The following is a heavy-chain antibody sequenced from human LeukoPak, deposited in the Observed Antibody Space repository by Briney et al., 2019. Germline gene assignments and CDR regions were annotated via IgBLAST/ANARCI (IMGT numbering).Heavy chain of an antibody. CDR1: GYTFTSYD. CDR2: MNPNSGNT. D-gene: IGHD6-13*01. CDR3: ARGRGIAAAGKWPLGY. V-gene: IGHV1-8*03. J-gene: IGHJ4*02. Sequence: ASVKVSCKASGYTFTSYDINWVRQATGQGLEWMGWMNPNSGNTGYAQKFQGRVTITRNTSISTAYMELSSLRSEDTAVYYCARGRGIAAAGKWPLGYWGQGTLVTVSS.